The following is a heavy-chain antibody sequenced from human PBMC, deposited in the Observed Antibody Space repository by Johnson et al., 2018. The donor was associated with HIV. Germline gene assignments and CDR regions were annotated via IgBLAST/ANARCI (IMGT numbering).Heavy chain of an antibody. V-gene: IGHV3-20*04. D-gene: IGHD1-26*01. CDR2: INWNGGST. J-gene: IGHJ3*01. Sequence: VQLVESGGGVVRPGGSLRLSCAASGFTVSSYYMSWVRQAPGKGLEWVSGINWNGGSTVYADSVKGRFTISRDNAKKSLFLQMNSLRAEDTAVYYCARDLRVGAIDGFDVWGQGTMVTVSS. CDR3: ARDLRVGAIDGFDV. CDR1: GFTVSSYY.